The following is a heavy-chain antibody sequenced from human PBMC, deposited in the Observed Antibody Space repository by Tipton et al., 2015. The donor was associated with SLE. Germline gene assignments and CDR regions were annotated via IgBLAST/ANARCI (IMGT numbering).Heavy chain of an antibody. D-gene: IGHD2-21*02. V-gene: IGHV4-4*02. CDR3: ARDTRYFGGDCYSKDAFDI. Sequence: TLSLTCAVSGGSISSSNWWSWVRQPPGKGLEWIGSIYYSGSTYYNPSLKSRVTISVDTSKNHFSLKLSSVTAADTAVYYCARDTRYFGGDCYSKDAFDIWGQEIMVTVSS. J-gene: IGHJ3*02. CDR2: IYYSGST. CDR1: GGSISSSNW.